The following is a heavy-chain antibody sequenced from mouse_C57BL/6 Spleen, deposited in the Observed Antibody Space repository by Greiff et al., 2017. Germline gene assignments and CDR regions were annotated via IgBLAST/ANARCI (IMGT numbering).Heavy chain of an antibody. CDR1: GYTFTDYN. CDR2: INPNNGGT. Sequence: VQLQQSGPELVKPGASVTMSCKASGYTFTDYNMHWVKQSHGKSLEWIGYINPNNGGTSYNQKFKGKATLTVNKSSSPAYMELRSLTSEDSAVYYCATSPSNWYWYFDVWGTGTTVTVSS. J-gene: IGHJ1*03. V-gene: IGHV1-22*01. CDR3: ATSPSNWYWYFDV. D-gene: IGHD4-1*01.